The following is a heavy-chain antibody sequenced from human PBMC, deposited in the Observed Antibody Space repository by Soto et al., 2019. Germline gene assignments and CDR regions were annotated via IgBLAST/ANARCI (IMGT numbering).Heavy chain of an antibody. CDR1: GGSVSSGSYY. Sequence: SETLTLTCTVSGGSVSSGSYYWSCIRQPPGKGLEWIGYAYYSGDTGYNPSLKSRVTMAVDTSKSQVSLKLSSVTAADTAVYYYARDRSTYGGGGTGEVKENWFDPWGQGALVTVSS. J-gene: IGHJ5*02. D-gene: IGHD2-8*01. CDR3: ARDRSTYGGGGTGEVKENWFDP. V-gene: IGHV4-61*01. CDR2: AYYSGDT.